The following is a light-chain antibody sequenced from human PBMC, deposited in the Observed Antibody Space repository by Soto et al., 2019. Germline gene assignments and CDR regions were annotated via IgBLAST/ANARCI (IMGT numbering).Light chain of an antibody. CDR3: QAWDSSTAV. V-gene: IGLV3-1*01. J-gene: IGLJ1*01. CDR1: KLGDKL. Sequence: SYELTQPPSVSVPPGLTASITCSGDKLGDKLAYWYQQKPGQSPVLVMYQDSKRPSGIPERFSGSNSGNTATLTISGTQSMDEADYYCQAWDSSTAVFGTGTKLTVL. CDR2: QDS.